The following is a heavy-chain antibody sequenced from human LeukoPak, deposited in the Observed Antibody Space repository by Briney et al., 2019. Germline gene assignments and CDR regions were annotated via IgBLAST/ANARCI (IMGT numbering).Heavy chain of an antibody. Sequence: SETLSLTCAVSGGSISSSNWRSWVRQPPGAGLEWIGEIYHSGSTNYNPSLKSRVTISVDTSKNQFSLKLSSVTAADTAVYYCAREASGSCYDYWGQGTLVTVSS. D-gene: IGHD2-15*01. CDR1: GGSISSSNW. CDR2: IYHSGST. CDR3: AREASGSCYDY. V-gene: IGHV4-4*02. J-gene: IGHJ4*02.